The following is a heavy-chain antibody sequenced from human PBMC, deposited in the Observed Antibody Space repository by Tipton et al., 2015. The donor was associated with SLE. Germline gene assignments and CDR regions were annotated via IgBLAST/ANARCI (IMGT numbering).Heavy chain of an antibody. J-gene: IGHJ4*02. CDR1: GYSFISYG. CDR2: ISGYDGNT. D-gene: IGHD3-16*01. Sequence: QLVQSGAEVKKPGASVKVSCKASGYSFISYGINWVRQAPGQGLEWMGWISGYDGNTNYAQKFQGRVTMTTDTSTSTAYMELRSLKSNDTAVYYCANVGPEILGWLHWGQASLVTVSS. CDR3: ANVGPEILGWLH. V-gene: IGHV1-18*01.